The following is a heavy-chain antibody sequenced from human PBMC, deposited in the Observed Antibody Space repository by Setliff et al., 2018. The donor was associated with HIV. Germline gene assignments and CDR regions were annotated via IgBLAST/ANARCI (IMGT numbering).Heavy chain of an antibody. D-gene: IGHD2-8*01. CDR2: IVDSGST. CDR3: ARAPSCADSWCYMYYYYYYGMDV. V-gene: IGHV4-34*12. Sequence: SETLSLTCTLYGGSLTNYYWTWIRQSPEKGLEWIGEIVDSGSTNYSPSLKSRITISLDTSKKQFSLRLNSVTAADTGVYYCARAPSCADSWCYMYYYYYYGMDVWGLGTTVTVSS. CDR1: GGSLTNYY. J-gene: IGHJ6*02.